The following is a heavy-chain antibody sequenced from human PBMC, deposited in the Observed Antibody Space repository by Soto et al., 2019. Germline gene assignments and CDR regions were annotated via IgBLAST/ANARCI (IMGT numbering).Heavy chain of an antibody. Sequence: QVQLVQSGAEVKKPGASVKVSCKASGYTFTSYYMHWVRQAPGQGLEWMGIINPSGGSTNYAQKSEGRVTMSRDTSTSTVYMELSSLRSADTAVYYCAREDIGATYYYGMDVWGQGTTVTVSS. V-gene: IGHV1-46*01. J-gene: IGHJ6*02. D-gene: IGHD5-12*01. CDR3: AREDIGATYYYGMDV. CDR2: INPSGGST. CDR1: GYTFTSYY.